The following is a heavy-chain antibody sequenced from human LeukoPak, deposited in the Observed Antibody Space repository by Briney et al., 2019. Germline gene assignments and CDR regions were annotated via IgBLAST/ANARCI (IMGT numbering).Heavy chain of an antibody. CDR3: ARWGGWYGPGWYYYGMDV. V-gene: IGHV1-2*02. CDR2: INPNSGGT. CDR1: GYTFTGYY. Sequence: PGASVKVSCKASGYTFTGYYMHWARQAPGQGLEWMGWINPNSGGTNYAQKFQGRVTMTRDTSISTAYMELSRLRSDETAVYYCARWGGWYGPGWYYYGMDVWGQGTTVTVSS. J-gene: IGHJ6*02. D-gene: IGHD6-19*01.